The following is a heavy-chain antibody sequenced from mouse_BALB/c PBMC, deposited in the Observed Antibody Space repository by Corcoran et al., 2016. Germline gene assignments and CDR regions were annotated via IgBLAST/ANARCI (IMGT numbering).Heavy chain of an antibody. CDR2: INPNNGGT. J-gene: IGHJ4*01. Sequence: EVLLQQSGPELVQPGASVKIPCKASGYTFTDYNMDWVKQSHGKSLEWIGDINPNNGGTIYNQKFKGKATLTVDKSSSTAYMELRSLTSEDTAVYYCARERDFPYYAMDYWGQGTSVTVSS. CDR1: GYTFTDYN. CDR3: ARERDFPYYAMDY. V-gene: IGHV1-18*01.